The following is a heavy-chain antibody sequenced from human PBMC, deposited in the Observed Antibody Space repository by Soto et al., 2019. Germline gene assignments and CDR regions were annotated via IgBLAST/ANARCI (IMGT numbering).Heavy chain of an antibody. CDR2: ISYDGSNK. D-gene: IGHD5-12*01. V-gene: IGHV3-30-3*01. Sequence: QVQLVESGGGVVQPGRSLRLSCAASGFTFSSYAMHCVRQAPGKGLEWVAVISYDGSNKYYADSVKGRFTISRDNSKNTLYLQMNSLRAEDTAVYYCARAYYRFNSGYGFSMDVWGQGTTVTVSS. J-gene: IGHJ6*02. CDR1: GFTFSSYA. CDR3: ARAYYRFNSGYGFSMDV.